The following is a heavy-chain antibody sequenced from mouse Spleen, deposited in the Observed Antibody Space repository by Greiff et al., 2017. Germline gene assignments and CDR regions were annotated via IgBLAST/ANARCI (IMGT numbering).Heavy chain of an antibody. J-gene: IGHJ4*01. Sequence: VQLQQSGPELVKPGASVKLSCKASGYTFTSYGISWVKQRTGQGLEWIGEIYPRSGNTYYNEKFKGKATLTADKSSSTAYMELRSLTSEDSAVYFCARRAALYAMDYWGQGTSVTVSS. D-gene: IGHD1-2*01. CDR1: GYTFTSYG. V-gene: IGHV1-81*01. CDR2: IYPRSGNT. CDR3: ARRAALYAMDY.